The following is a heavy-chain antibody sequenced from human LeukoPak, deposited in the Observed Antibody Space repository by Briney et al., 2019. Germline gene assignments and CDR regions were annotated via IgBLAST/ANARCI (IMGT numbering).Heavy chain of an antibody. CDR1: GDTSGSYA. J-gene: IGHJ6*02. CDR2: IIPLLGIT. CDR3: ARTVTTVTTWGYYYYGMDV. V-gene: IGHV1-69*04. Sequence: SVKVSCKASGDTSGSYAMNWVRQAPGQGLEWVARIIPLLGITNHAQKLQGRVTVNADTSTNTVYMELSSLRAEDTAVYYCARTVTTVTTWGYYYYGMDVWGQGTTVTVSS. D-gene: IGHD4-17*01.